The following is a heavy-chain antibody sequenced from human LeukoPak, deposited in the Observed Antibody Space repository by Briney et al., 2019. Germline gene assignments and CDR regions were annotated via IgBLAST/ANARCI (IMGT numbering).Heavy chain of an antibody. CDR3: AKATYGDYYWYFDL. D-gene: IGHD4-17*01. J-gene: IGHJ2*01. CDR1: GFTFSSYG. Sequence: QPGGSLRLSCAASGFTFSSYGMHWVRQAPGKGLEWVAVISYDGSNKYYADSVKGRFTISRDNSKNTLYLQMNSLRAEDTAVYYCAKATYGDYYWYFDLWGRGTLVTVSS. V-gene: IGHV3-30*18. CDR2: ISYDGSNK.